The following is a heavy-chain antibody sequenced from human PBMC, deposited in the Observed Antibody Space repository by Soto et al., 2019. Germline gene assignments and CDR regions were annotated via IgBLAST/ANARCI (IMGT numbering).Heavy chain of an antibody. CDR2: IYWDDDK. J-gene: IGHJ4*01. Sequence: QITLKESGPTLVKPTQTLTLTCTFSGFSLSTSGVGVAWIRQPPGKALEWLALIYWDDDKRYSPSLKSRLTITKDTSKNQVVLIMTNMDPVDTATYYCAHSLYQDTSGYYQFDYWGHGTLVTVSS. CDR1: GFSLSTSGVG. V-gene: IGHV2-5*02. CDR3: AHSLYQDTSGYYQFDY. D-gene: IGHD3-22*01.